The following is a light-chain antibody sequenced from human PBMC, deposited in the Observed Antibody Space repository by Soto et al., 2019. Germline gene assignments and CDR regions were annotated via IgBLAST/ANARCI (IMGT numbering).Light chain of an antibody. V-gene: IGKV3-20*01. Sequence: EIVLMQSPGTLSLSPGEGATLSCRASQSVNNNYLAWYQQRPGQAPTVLIFDTSRRATGVPDRFSGRGSGTDFTLRISRVEPDDFAVYYCQHYGDSSWTFGQGTKVEIK. CDR2: DTS. CDR1: QSVNNNY. J-gene: IGKJ1*01. CDR3: QHYGDSSWT.